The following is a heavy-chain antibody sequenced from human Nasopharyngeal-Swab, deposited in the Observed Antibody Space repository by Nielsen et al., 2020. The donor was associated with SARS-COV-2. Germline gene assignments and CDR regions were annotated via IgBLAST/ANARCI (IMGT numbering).Heavy chain of an antibody. J-gene: IGHJ2*01. CDR1: GGSISNYY. Sequence: SETLSLTCTVSGGSISNYYWGWIRQPPGKGLEWIGSIYYSGSTYYNPSLKSRVTISVDTSKNQFSLKLSSVTAADTAVYYCARGTNWYFDLWGRGTLVTVSS. CDR2: IYYSGST. V-gene: IGHV4-39*07. CDR3: ARGTNWYFDL.